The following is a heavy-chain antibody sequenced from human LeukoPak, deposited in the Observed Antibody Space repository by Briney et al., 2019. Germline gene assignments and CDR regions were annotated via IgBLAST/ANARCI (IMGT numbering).Heavy chain of an antibody. Sequence: SETLSLTCTVSGGSISSYYWSWIRQPPGKGLEWIGYIYCSGSTNYNPSLKSRVTISVDTSKNQFSLKLSSVTATDTAVYYCARVGGRVAASGTDLYFDYWGQGTLVTVSS. CDR2: IYCSGST. CDR3: ARVGGRVAASGTDLYFDY. CDR1: GGSISSYY. D-gene: IGHD6-13*01. V-gene: IGHV4-59*01. J-gene: IGHJ4*02.